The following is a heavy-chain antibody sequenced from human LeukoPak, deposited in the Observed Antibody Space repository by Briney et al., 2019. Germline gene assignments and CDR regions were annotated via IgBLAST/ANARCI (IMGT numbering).Heavy chain of an antibody. D-gene: IGHD3-22*01. Sequence: SETLSLTCTVSGCSISSGGYYWSWIRQHPGKGLVWIGYTYYSGNTYYSPTPKSRVIISIDTSKNQFSLKLSSVTAADTAVYYCARVLGGARSSGYSILHFDYWGQGTLVTVSS. V-gene: IGHV4-31*03. CDR2: TYYSGNT. CDR1: GCSISSGGYY. CDR3: ARVLGGARSSGYSILHFDY. J-gene: IGHJ4*02.